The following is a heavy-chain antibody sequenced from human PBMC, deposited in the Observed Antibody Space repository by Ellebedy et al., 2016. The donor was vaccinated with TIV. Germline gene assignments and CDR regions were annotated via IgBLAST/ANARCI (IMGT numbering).Heavy chain of an antibody. CDR1: GFTFKNYW. V-gene: IGHV3-7*01. J-gene: IGHJ3*02. D-gene: IGHD4-17*01. CDR2: IKHDGSEK. Sequence: GESLKISGAASGFTFKNYWMTWVRQAPGKGLEWVTNIKHDGSEKYYVDSVKGRFTVSRDNAKNSLFLQMSSLRVEDTAVYYCARNNHGAYGGGDAFDIWGQGTMVTVSS. CDR3: ARNNHGAYGGGDAFDI.